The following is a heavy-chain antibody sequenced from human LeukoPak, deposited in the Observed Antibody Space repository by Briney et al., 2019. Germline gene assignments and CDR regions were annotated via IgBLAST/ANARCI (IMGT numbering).Heavy chain of an antibody. V-gene: IGHV3-13*01. J-gene: IGHJ4*02. CDR1: GFTFSSYD. Sequence: GRSLRLSCAASGFTFSSYDMHWVRQATGKGLEWVSAIGTAGDTYYPGSVKGRFTISRENAKNSLYLQMNSLRAEDTAVYYCARVSYSGSDIDYWGQGTLVTVSS. D-gene: IGHD1-26*01. CDR2: IGTAGDT. CDR3: ARVSYSGSDIDY.